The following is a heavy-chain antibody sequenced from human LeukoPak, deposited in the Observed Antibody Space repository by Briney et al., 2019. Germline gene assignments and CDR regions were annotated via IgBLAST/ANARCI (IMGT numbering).Heavy chain of an antibody. CDR2: ISGSGGST. CDR3: AKDGKGGLARTYYFDY. J-gene: IGHJ4*02. Sequence: PGGSLRLSCAASGFSFSSYFMHWVRQAPGKGLEWVSAISGSGGSTYYADSVKGRFTISRDNSKNTLYLQMNSLRAEDTAVYYCAKDGKGGLARTYYFDYWGQGTLVTVSS. D-gene: IGHD5-12*01. V-gene: IGHV3-23*01. CDR1: GFSFSSYF.